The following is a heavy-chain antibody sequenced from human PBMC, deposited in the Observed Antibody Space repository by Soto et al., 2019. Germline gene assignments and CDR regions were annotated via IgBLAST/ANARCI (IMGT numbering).Heavy chain of an antibody. D-gene: IGHD6-13*01. CDR1: GFSFSNYE. CDR3: ARDRAAGGY. CDR2: ISSGGDTI. Sequence: PWGSLRLSCAASGFSFSNYEMNWVRQAPGKGLEWVAYISSGGDTIHYADSVRGRFTVSRDNARNSLSLQMNTLRVKDTALYYCARDRAAGGYWGQGTLVTVSS. J-gene: IGHJ4*02. V-gene: IGHV3-48*03.